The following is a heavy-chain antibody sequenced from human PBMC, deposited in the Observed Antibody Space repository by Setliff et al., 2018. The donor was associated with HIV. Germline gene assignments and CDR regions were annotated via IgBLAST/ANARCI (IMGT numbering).Heavy chain of an antibody. D-gene: IGHD2-21*02. CDR1: GFTFDDYA. Sequence: GGSLRLSCAASGFTFDDYAMHWVRQAPGKGLEWVSGIKSKTDGGTTDYAAPVNGRFTISRDDSNNTLFLQMNSLKTEDTGVYYCTTLHIVVVTATNVRGQWGQGTLVTVSS. J-gene: IGHJ4*02. CDR3: TTLHIVVVTATNVRGQ. V-gene: IGHV3-15*07. CDR2: IKSKTDGGTT.